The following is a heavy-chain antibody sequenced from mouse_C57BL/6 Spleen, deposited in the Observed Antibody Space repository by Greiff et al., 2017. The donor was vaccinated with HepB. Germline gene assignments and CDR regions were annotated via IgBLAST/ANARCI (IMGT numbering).Heavy chain of an antibody. V-gene: IGHV1-61*01. CDR2: IYPSDSDT. J-gene: IGHJ2*01. CDR3: ARPTWKGDYFDY. Sequence: QVQLQQPGAELVRPGSSVKLSCKASGYTFTSYWMDWVKQRPGQGLEWIGNIYPSDSDTQYNQKFKDKATLTVDKSSSTAYMQLSSLTSEDSAVYYCARPTWKGDYFDYWGQGTTLTVSS. CDR1: GYTFTSYW.